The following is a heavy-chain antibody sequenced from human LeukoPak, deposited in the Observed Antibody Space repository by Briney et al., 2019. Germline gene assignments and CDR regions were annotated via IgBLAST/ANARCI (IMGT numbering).Heavy chain of an antibody. D-gene: IGHD1-26*01. CDR3: GRDLEGAIFS. CDR2: IYSGGST. CDR1: GFTVSSNY. V-gene: IGHV3-66*01. Sequence: GGSLRLSCAPSGFTVSSNYMSWVRQAPGKGLEWVSVIYSGGSTYYPDSVKGRFTISRDNSKKTLYLQMSMLRDEETAEYYWGRDLEGAIFSWGQGTLVTVSS. J-gene: IGHJ5*02.